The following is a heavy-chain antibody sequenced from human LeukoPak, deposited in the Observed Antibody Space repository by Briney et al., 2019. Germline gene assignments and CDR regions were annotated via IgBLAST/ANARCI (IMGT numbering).Heavy chain of an antibody. CDR1: GGTFTSYA. Sequence: SVKVSCKTSGGTFTSYAISWVRRAPGQGLEWMGGITPIFGTANYAQKFQGRVTITADESTSTAYMELSSLRSEDTAVYYCARDSMVRGFIIYYYHMDVWGKGTTVTVSS. J-gene: IGHJ6*03. V-gene: IGHV1-69*13. CDR3: ARDSMVRGFIIYYYHMDV. D-gene: IGHD3-10*01. CDR2: ITPIFGTA.